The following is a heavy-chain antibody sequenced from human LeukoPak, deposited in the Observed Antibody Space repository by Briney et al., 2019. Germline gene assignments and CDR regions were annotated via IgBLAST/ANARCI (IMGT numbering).Heavy chain of an antibody. J-gene: IGHJ4*02. CDR3: AREPPFFMTTVTTPHFDY. Sequence: GASVKVSCKASGYTFTGYYMHWVRQAPGQGLEWMGWINPNSGGTNYAQKFQGRVTMTRDTSISTAYMELSRLRSDDTAVYYCAREPPFFMTTVTTPHFDYWGQGTLVTVSS. V-gene: IGHV1-2*02. D-gene: IGHD4-17*01. CDR1: GYTFTGYY. CDR2: INPNSGGT.